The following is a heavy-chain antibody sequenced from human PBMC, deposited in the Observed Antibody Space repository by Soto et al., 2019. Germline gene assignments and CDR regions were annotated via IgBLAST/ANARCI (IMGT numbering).Heavy chain of an antibody. J-gene: IGHJ3*02. CDR1: GCSIPSRGYS. D-gene: IGHD3-22*01. Sequence: SDTLSLTCAVSGCSIPSRGYSWSWIRQPPGKGLEWIGYIYHSGSTYYNPSLKSRVTISVDRSKNQFSLKLSSVTAADTAVYYCARVMSRHYYDSSGPYAFDIWGQGTMVT. CDR2: IYHSGST. CDR3: ARVMSRHYYDSSGPYAFDI. V-gene: IGHV4-30-2*01.